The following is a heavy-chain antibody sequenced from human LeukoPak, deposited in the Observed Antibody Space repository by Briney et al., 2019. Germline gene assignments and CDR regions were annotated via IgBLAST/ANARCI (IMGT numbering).Heavy chain of an antibody. CDR3: ARVDGYNYGRPFDY. CDR1: GYTFTSYG. J-gene: IGHJ4*02. CDR2: ISSYNGNT. D-gene: IGHD5-18*01. Sequence: WASVKVSCKASGYTFTSYGIAWVRQAPGQGLESMGWISSYNGNTNYAQKFQGRVTMTTDTSTLTTYLELRSLRSDDTAVYYCARVDGYNYGRPFDYWGQGTLVTVSS. V-gene: IGHV1-18*01.